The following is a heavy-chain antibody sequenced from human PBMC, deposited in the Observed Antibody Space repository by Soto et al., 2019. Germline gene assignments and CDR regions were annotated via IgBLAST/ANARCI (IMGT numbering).Heavy chain of an antibody. CDR3: AKDKRGAGSAQLVSGAFDI. J-gene: IGHJ3*02. CDR1: GFTLSSYA. D-gene: IGHD3-10*01. CDR2: ISGSGGST. V-gene: IGHV3-23*01. Sequence: EVQLLESGGGLVQPGGSLRLSCAASGFTLSSYAMSWVRQAPGKGLEWVSAISGSGGSTYYEDSVKGRFTISRDNSKNALYLQMNCMRADDTAVSYCAKDKRGAGSAQLVSGAFDICVQGTMVTVSS.